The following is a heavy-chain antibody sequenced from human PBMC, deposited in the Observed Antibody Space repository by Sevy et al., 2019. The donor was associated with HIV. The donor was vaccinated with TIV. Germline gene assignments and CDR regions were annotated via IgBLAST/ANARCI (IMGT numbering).Heavy chain of an antibody. D-gene: IGHD3-22*01. Sequence: GGSLRLSCAASGFTFSSYSMNWVRQAPGKGLEWVTYISSSSSTIYYADSVKGRFTISRDNAKNSLYLQMNSLRAEDTAVYYCAGNAAYYYDSSGYYPVGYAFDIWGQGTMVTVSS. V-gene: IGHV3-48*01. J-gene: IGHJ3*02. CDR2: ISSSSSTI. CDR1: GFTFSSYS. CDR3: AGNAAYYYDSSGYYPVGYAFDI.